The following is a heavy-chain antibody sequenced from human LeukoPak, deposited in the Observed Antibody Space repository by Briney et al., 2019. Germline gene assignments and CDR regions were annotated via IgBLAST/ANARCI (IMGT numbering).Heavy chain of an antibody. V-gene: IGHV3-20*01. Sequence: PGGSLRLSCAASGFTFDDYDMSWVRHAPGKGLEWVSGISWNGGSTRYADSVKGRFTISRDNAKKSLYLQMNSLRAEDTALYLCARDYYESSGYYRDYWGQGTLVTVSS. CDR2: ISWNGGST. J-gene: IGHJ4*02. CDR1: GFTFDDYD. CDR3: ARDYYESSGYYRDY. D-gene: IGHD3-22*01.